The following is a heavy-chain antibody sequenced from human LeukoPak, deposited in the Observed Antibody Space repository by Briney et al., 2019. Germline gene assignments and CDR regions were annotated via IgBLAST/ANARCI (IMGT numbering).Heavy chain of an antibody. D-gene: IGHD3-22*01. V-gene: IGHV4-34*01. CDR2: INHSGST. CDR1: GGSFSGYY. Sequence: PSETLSLTCAVYGGSFSGYYWSWIRQPPGKGLEWIGEINHSGSTNYNPSLKSRVTISVGTSKNQFSLKLSSVTAADTAVYYCARKGVVNAFDIWGQGTMVTVSS. J-gene: IGHJ3*02. CDR3: ARKGVVNAFDI.